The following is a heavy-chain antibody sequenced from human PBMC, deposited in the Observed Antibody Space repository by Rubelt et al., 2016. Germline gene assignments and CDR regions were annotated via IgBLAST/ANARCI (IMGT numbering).Heavy chain of an antibody. V-gene: IGHV3-30*04. CDR2: ISYDGSNK. CDR1: GFTFSSYA. D-gene: IGHD2-15*01. CDR3: ARDLEYCSGGSCYKPLNYYYYGMDV. Sequence: VQLVESGGGLVQPGGSLRLSCAASGFTFSSYAMHWVRQAPGKGLEWVAVISYDGSNKYYADSVKGRFTISRDNSKNTLYLQMNSLRAEDTAGYYCARDLEYCSGGSCYKPLNYYYYGMDVWGQGTTVTVSS. J-gene: IGHJ6*02.